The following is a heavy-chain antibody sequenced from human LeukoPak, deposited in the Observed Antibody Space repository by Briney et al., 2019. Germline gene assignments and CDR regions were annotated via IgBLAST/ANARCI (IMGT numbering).Heavy chain of an antibody. J-gene: IGHJ4*02. D-gene: IGHD1-26*01. Sequence: GGSLRLSCIGSGFTFDNYGMLWVRQAPGKGLEWVAGINWNSGYIGYADSVQGRFVISRDNAKNSLYLQMGSLRAEDTALYYCAKGSWAGANNYFDFWGQGTPVTVSS. CDR3: AKGSWAGANNYFDF. CDR1: GFTFDNYG. CDR2: INWNSGYI. V-gene: IGHV3-9*01.